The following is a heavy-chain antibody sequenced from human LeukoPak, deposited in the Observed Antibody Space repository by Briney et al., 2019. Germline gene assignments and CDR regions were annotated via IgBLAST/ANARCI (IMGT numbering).Heavy chain of an antibody. Sequence: GASVKVSCKASGYTFTSYYIHWVRQAPGQGLEWMGIINPSGGSTSYAQKFQGRVTMTRDTSASTVYMELSSLRSEDTAVYYCARVSGWWMFDYWGQGTLVTVSS. CDR3: ARVSGWWMFDY. CDR2: INPSGGST. D-gene: IGHD6-19*01. V-gene: IGHV1-46*01. J-gene: IGHJ4*02. CDR1: GYTFTSYY.